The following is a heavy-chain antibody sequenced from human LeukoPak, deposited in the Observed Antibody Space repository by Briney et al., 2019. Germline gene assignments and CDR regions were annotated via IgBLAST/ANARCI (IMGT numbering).Heavy chain of an antibody. Sequence: ASVKVSCKASGYTFTSYGISWVRQAPGQGLEWMGLISAYNGNTNYAQKLQGRVTMTTDTSTSTAYMELRSLRSDDTAVYYCARDPAVWGFLEWLLPSDPWGQGTLVTVSS. CDR2: ISAYNGNT. V-gene: IGHV1-18*01. D-gene: IGHD3-3*01. J-gene: IGHJ5*02. CDR3: ARDPAVWGFLEWLLPSDP. CDR1: GYTFTSYG.